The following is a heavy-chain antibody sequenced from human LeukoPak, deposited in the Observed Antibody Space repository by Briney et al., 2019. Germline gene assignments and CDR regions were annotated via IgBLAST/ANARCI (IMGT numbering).Heavy chain of an antibody. CDR3: ARPIIVGANQPLGY. CDR1: GFTFSNYW. J-gene: IGHJ4*02. D-gene: IGHD1-26*01. Sequence: PGGSLRLSCAASGFTFSNYWMSWVRQAPGKGLEWVANIKEDGSDKNYVDSVRGRLTISRDNAKNALYLQMNSLRAEDTAVYYCARPIIVGANQPLGYWGQGTLVTVSS. CDR2: IKEDGSDK. V-gene: IGHV3-7*02.